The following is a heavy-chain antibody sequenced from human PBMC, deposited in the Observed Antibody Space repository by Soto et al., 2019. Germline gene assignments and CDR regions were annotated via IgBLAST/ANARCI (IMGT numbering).Heavy chain of an antibody. CDR3: ARDYSGWTNWFDP. CDR1: GFTFSSYA. J-gene: IGHJ5*02. Sequence: QVQLVESGGGVVQPGRSLRLSCAASGFTFSSYAMHWVRQAPGKGLEWVAVISYDGSNKYDADSVKGRFTFSRDNYKDTLYLQMNSLRAEDTAVYYCARDYSGWTNWFDPWGQGTLVTVSS. V-gene: IGHV3-30-3*01. CDR2: ISYDGSNK. D-gene: IGHD6-19*01.